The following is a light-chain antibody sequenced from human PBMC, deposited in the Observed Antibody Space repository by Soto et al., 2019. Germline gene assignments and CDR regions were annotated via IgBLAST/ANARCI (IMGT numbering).Light chain of an antibody. CDR1: QSISSC. CDR3: QQYNSYPLT. V-gene: IGKV1-5*03. Sequence: DIQMTQSPSTLSASVGDRVTITCRASQSISSCLAWYQQKPGKAPNLLVYKASSLESGVPSRFSGSGPGTEFTLTISSLQPDDFATYNCQQYNSYPLTFGGGTKVEIK. J-gene: IGKJ4*01. CDR2: KAS.